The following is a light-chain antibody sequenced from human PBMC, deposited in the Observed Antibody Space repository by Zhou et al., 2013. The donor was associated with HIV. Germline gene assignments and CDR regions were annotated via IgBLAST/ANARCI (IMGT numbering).Light chain of an antibody. CDR1: QDISNY. CDR2: ETS. J-gene: IGKJ2*03. Sequence: DVQMTQSPSYLSAFIGDRVTITCQASQDISNYLSWYQQKPGKAPKLLIFETSNLEIGVPSRFSGSGSGTEFTFTISSLQPEDMGTYYCQQYDTLSSYGQGTKLEIK. CDR3: QQYDTLSS. V-gene: IGKV1-33*01.